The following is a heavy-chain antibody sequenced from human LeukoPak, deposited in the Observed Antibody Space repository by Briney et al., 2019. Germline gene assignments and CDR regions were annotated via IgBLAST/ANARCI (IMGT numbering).Heavy chain of an antibody. Sequence: ASVKVTCKVSGYTLTGLSMHWVRQAPGKGLEWMGGFDPEDGETIYAQKFQGRVTVTEDTSTDTAYMELSSLRSEDTAVYYCATDRYCSGGSCYSGVDWFDPWGQGTLVTVSS. CDR1: GYTLTGLS. J-gene: IGHJ5*02. CDR2: FDPEDGET. CDR3: ATDRYCSGGSCYSGVDWFDP. D-gene: IGHD2-15*01. V-gene: IGHV1-24*01.